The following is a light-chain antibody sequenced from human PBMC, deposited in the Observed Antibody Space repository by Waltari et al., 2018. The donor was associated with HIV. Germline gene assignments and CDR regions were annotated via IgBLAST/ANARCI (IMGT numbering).Light chain of an antibody. CDR3: SSYTSSSTLVV. CDR1: SRDVGGYKY. Sequence: SALTQPAPVSGSPGPSITISCPGTSRDVGGYKYASWYQQHPAKAPKRMIYDVSNRPSGVSNRVSGSKSGNTASLTISGLQAEDEADYYCSSYTSSSTLVVFGGGTKLTVL. V-gene: IGLV2-14*01. CDR2: DVS. J-gene: IGLJ2*01.